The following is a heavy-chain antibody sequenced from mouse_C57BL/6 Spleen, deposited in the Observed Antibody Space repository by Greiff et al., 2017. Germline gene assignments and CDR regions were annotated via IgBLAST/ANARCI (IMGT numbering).Heavy chain of an antibody. D-gene: IGHD1-1*01. J-gene: IGHJ2*01. V-gene: IGHV5-6*01. CDR2: ISSGGSYT. Sequence: EVKLVESGGDLVKPGGSLKLSCAASGFTFSSYGMSWVRQTPDKRLEWVATISSGGSYTYYPDSVKGRFTISRDNAKNTLYLQMSSLKSEDTAMYYCARQRAIYYGSSFDYWGQGTTLTVSS. CDR3: ARQRAIYYGSSFDY. CDR1: GFTFSSYG.